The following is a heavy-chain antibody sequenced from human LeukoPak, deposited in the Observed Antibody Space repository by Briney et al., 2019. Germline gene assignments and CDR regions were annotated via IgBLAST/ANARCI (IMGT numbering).Heavy chain of an antibody. CDR2: IKKDGSEK. D-gene: IGHD5-18*01. J-gene: IGHJ4*02. CDR1: GFTFSSYW. Sequence: GGSLRLSCAASGFTFSSYWMSWVRQAPGKGLEWVANIKKDGSEKYCVDSVKGRFTISRDNAKTSLYLQMNSLRAEDTAVYYCARDLSGVAGYTYGRGIDYWGQGTLVTVSS. CDR3: ARDLSGVAGYTYGRGIDY. V-gene: IGHV3-7*01.